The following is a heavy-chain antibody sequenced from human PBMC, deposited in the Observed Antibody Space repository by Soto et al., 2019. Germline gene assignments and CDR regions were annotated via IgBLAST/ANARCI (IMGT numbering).Heavy chain of an antibody. V-gene: IGHV3-9*01. Sequence: EVQLVESGGGLAQPGRSLRLSCVASGFTFDAYAMHWVRQAPGKGLEWVSGIGWGANNIGYADSVKGRFTISRDNVKNTLYLQMNSLRVEDTALYYCTRTDAFDIWGHGTMVTVSS. CDR1: GFTFDAYA. J-gene: IGHJ3*02. CDR2: IGWGANNI. CDR3: TRTDAFDI.